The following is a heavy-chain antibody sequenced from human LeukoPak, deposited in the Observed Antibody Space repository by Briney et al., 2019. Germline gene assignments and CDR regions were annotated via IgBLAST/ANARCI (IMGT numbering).Heavy chain of an antibody. CDR2: IYHSGST. Sequence: PSETLSLTCTVSGGSISSGGYYWSWIRQPPGKGLEWIGYIYHSGSTYYNPSLKSRVTISVDRSKNQFSLKLSSVTAADTAVYYCARDIHKAAAGYYFDYWGQGTLVTVSS. D-gene: IGHD6-13*01. CDR3: ARDIHKAAAGYYFDY. CDR1: GGSISSGGYY. V-gene: IGHV4-30-2*01. J-gene: IGHJ4*02.